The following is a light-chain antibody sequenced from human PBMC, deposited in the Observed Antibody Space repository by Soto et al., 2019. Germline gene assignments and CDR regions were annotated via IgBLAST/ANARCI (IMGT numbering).Light chain of an antibody. V-gene: IGKV3-15*01. CDR1: QSVSSN. Sequence: EIVMTQSPATPSVSPGERATLSCRASQSVSSNLAWYQQKPGQAPRLLIYGASTRATGIPARFSGSGSGTEFTLTISSLQSEDFAVYYCQQYNNWPPSTFGPGTKVDI. CDR2: GAS. J-gene: IGKJ3*01. CDR3: QQYNNWPPST.